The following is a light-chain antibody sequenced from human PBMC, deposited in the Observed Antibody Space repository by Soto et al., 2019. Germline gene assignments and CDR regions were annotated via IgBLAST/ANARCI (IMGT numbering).Light chain of an antibody. J-gene: IGKJ2*01. Sequence: EIVLTQSPGTLSLSPGERATLSCRASQSTSSSYLAWYQQKPGQAPRLLIYAASSRATGIPDRFSGSGSGTDFTLTISRLEPEDFAVYYCQQYGSSSYTFGQGTQLELK. CDR1: QSTSSSY. CDR2: AAS. CDR3: QQYGSSSYT. V-gene: IGKV3-20*01.